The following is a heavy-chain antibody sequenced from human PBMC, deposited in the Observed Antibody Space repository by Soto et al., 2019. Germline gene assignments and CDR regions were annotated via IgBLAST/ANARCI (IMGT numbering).Heavy chain of an antibody. CDR2: ISGSGGST. J-gene: IGHJ4*02. CDR1: GFTFSSYA. D-gene: IGHD6-19*01. Sequence: QPGGSLRLSCAASGFTFSSYAMSWVRQAPGKGLEWVSAISGSGGSTYYADSVKGRFTISRDNSKNTLYLQMNSLRAEDTAVYYCAKDPFLIAVDGTGSFDYWGQATLVTVSS. V-gene: IGHV3-23*01. CDR3: AKDPFLIAVDGTGSFDY.